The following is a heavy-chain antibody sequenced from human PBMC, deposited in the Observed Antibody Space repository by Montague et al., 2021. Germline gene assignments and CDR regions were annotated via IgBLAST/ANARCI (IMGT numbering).Heavy chain of an antibody. V-gene: IGHV4-34*01. CDR2: ISHTGST. D-gene: IGHD6-19*01. CDR3: TRGEVAVTGIDY. CDR1: GGSLSGYI. Sequence: SETLSLTYAVYGGSLSGYIWNWIRQPPGRDLEWIGQISHTGSTSXNPSFKSRVTMSVDTSENHVSLRLSSVTAADTAVYYCTRGEVAVTGIDYWGQGALVTVSS. J-gene: IGHJ4*02.